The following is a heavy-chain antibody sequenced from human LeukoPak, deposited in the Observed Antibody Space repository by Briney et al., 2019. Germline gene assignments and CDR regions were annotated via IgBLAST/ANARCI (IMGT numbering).Heavy chain of an antibody. CDR2: ISAGNSDT. J-gene: IGHJ4*02. V-gene: IGHV1-3*01. Sequence: ASVKVSCKASGYTFINYVIHWVRQAPGQRPEWMGWISAGNSDTKYSQKFQGRVSISRDTSASTVHMELGSLRSEDTAVYYCARHERDFDYWGQGTLVTVSS. CDR1: GYTFINYV. D-gene: IGHD1-1*01. CDR3: ARHERDFDY.